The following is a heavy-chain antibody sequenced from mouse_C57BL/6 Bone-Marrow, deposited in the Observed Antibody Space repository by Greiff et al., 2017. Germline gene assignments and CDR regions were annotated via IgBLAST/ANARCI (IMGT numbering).Heavy chain of an antibody. CDR3: ARDYYGNYVNAMDY. J-gene: IGHJ4*01. CDR1: GYTFTDYN. V-gene: IGHV1-22*01. Sequence: VQLQQSGPELVKPGASVKMSCKASGYTFTDYNMHWVKQSHGKSLEWIGYINPNNGGTSYNQKFKGKATLTVNKSSSTAYMELRSLTSEDTAVYYCARDYYGNYVNAMDYWGQGTSVTVSS. D-gene: IGHD2-1*01. CDR2: INPNNGGT.